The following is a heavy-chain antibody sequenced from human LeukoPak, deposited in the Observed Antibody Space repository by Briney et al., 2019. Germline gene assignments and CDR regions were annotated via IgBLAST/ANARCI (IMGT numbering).Heavy chain of an antibody. CDR2: MNPNSGNT. D-gene: IGHD6-13*01. V-gene: IGHV1-8*03. CDR1: GYTFTSYE. Sequence: ASVKVSCKASGYTFTSYEINWVRQATGQGLEWMGWMNPNSGNTGYAQKFKGRVTISSNTTISTAYMELSSLRSEETAVYYCAVAAAATRLGDAFDIWGQGTVVTVSS. J-gene: IGHJ3*02. CDR3: AVAAAATRLGDAFDI.